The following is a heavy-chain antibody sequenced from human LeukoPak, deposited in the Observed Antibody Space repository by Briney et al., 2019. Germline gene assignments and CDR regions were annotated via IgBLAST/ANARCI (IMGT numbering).Heavy chain of an antibody. CDR1: GFTFSSYA. Sequence: PGGSLRLSCAAPGFTFSSYAMSWVRQAPGKGLEWVSAISGSGGSTYYADSVKGRFTISRDNSKNTLYLQMNSLRAEDTAVYYCAKDLRGVIMNYFDYWGQGTLVTVSS. V-gene: IGHV3-23*01. D-gene: IGHD3-10*01. CDR2: ISGSGGST. CDR3: AKDLRGVIMNYFDY. J-gene: IGHJ4*02.